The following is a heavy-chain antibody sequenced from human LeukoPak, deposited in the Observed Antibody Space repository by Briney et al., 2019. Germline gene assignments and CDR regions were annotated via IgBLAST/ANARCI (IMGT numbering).Heavy chain of an antibody. CDR2: IYYSGST. CDR1: GVSISSYY. Sequence: SETLSLTCTVSGVSISSYYWSWIRQPPGKGLEWIGYIYYSGSTNYNPSLKSRVTISVETSKNQCALKMSSVTAADTAVDYCPRSYQLRYGATWFAPWGQGTLVTVSS. CDR3: PRSYQLRYGATWFAP. V-gene: IGHV4-59*01. J-gene: IGHJ5*02. D-gene: IGHD5-18*01.